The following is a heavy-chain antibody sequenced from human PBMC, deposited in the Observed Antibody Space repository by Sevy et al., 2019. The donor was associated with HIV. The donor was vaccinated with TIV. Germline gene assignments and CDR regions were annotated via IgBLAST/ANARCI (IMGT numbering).Heavy chain of an antibody. CDR2: ISHSGIT. CDR1: GYSISSGYY. CDR3: ARVWSGSTYYYYYGLDV. D-gene: IGHD1-26*01. V-gene: IGHV4-38-2*01. J-gene: IGHJ6*02. Sequence: SETLSLTCVVSGYSISSGYYWGWIRQPPGKGLEWIGSISHSGITYYNPSPKSRVTISVDTSKNQFSLKLSSVTAADTAVYYCARVWSGSTYYYYYGLDVWGQGTTVTVSS.